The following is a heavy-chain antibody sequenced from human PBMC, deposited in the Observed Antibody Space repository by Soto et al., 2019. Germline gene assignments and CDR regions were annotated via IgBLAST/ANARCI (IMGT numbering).Heavy chain of an antibody. J-gene: IGHJ4*02. CDR3: SKATDAYNLENRPPFDY. CDR1: GFTLRNYA. D-gene: IGHD1-20*01. CDR2: ISANDVGT. Sequence: PGGSLRLSCEASGFTLRNYAMTWVRQAPGKGLEWVSLISANDVGTYYAESVKTRFTISTDQSRNTVYLQMDSPRADDTASYYSSKATDAYNLENRPPFDYWGQGTLVTVSS. V-gene: IGHV3-23*01.